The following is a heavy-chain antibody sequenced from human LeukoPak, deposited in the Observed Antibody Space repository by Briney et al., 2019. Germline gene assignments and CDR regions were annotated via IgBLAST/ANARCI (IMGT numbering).Heavy chain of an antibody. V-gene: IGHV4-38-2*02. D-gene: IGHD1-26*01. J-gene: IGHJ4*02. CDR2: IYHSGST. CDR3: ARIGATIPCDY. CDR1: GYSISSGYY. Sequence: SETLSLTCTVSGYSISSGYYWGWIRQPPGKGLEWIGSIYHSGSTYYNPSLKSRVTISVDTSKNQFSLKLSSVTAADTAVYYCARIGATIPCDYWGQGTLVTVSS.